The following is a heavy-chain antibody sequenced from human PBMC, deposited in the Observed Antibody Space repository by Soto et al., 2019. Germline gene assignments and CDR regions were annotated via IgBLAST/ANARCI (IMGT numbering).Heavy chain of an antibody. CDR3: ARDRRYSSSLYYFDY. J-gene: IGHJ4*02. D-gene: IGHD6-13*01. CDR2: ISAYNGNT. Sequence: RASVKVSFKASCYTFPICGISCVRQAPGQGLEWMGWISAYNGNTNYAQKLQGRVTMTTDTSTSTAYMELRSLRSDDTAVYYCARDRRYSSSLYYFDYWGQGTLVTVSS. CDR1: CYTFPICG. V-gene: IGHV1-18*04.